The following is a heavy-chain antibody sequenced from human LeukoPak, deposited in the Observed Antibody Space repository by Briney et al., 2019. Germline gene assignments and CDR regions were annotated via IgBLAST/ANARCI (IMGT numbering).Heavy chain of an antibody. CDR1: GDSISSYY. D-gene: IGHD6-19*01. V-gene: IGHV4-59*01. CDR2: VSNIETT. J-gene: IGHJ4*02. CDR3: ARWPGIAVAGTLADY. Sequence: KPSETLSLTCTVSGDSISSYYWSWLRQPPGKRLEWIGYVSNIETTNYNPSLKSRVTISVDTSKNQFSLKLSSVTAADTAVYYCARWPGIAVAGTLADYWGQGTLVTVSS.